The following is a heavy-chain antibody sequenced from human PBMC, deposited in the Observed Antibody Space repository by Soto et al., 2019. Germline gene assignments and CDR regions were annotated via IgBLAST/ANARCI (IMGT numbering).Heavy chain of an antibody. Sequence: QVQLQESGPGLVKPSQTLSLTCTVSGGSISSGGYYWSWIRQHPGKGLEWIGYIYYSGSTYYNTSLKSRATISVDTSMNQFSLKLRSVPAADTAVYYCARTLAYCGGDCYSLLFQHWGQGTLVTVSS. CDR1: GGSISSGGYY. J-gene: IGHJ1*01. CDR3: ARTLAYCGGDCYSLLFQH. D-gene: IGHD2-21*02. V-gene: IGHV4-31*03. CDR2: IYYSGST.